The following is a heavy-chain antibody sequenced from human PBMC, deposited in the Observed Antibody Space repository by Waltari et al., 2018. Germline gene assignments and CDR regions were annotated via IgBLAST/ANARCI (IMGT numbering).Heavy chain of an antibody. CDR3: ASTQRGSYVSSAPYYFDY. J-gene: IGHJ4*02. V-gene: IGHV4-61*01. CDR1: GYSISSGYY. CDR2: IYYSGST. D-gene: IGHD1-26*01. Sequence: QVQLQESGPGLVKPSETLSLTCAVSGYSISSGYYWSWIRQPPGKGLEWIGYIYYSGSTNYNPSLKSRVTISVDTSKNQFSLKLSSVTAADTAVYYCASTQRGSYVSSAPYYFDYWGQGTLVTVSS.